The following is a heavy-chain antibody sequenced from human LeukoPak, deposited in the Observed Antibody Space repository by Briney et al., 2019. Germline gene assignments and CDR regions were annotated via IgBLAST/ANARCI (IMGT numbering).Heavy chain of an antibody. Sequence: GYSXXSYWIGWVRQLPGXGLEWMGIIYPGDSDTRYSPSFQGQVTISADKSISTAYLQWSSLKASDTAMYYXXXXXXXXXXXXXXXXXXXDYWGQXTXVTVSS. J-gene: IGHJ4*02. CDR2: IYPGDSDT. CDR3: XXXXXXXXXXXXXXXXXXDY. V-gene: IGHV5-51*01. CDR1: GYSXXSYW.